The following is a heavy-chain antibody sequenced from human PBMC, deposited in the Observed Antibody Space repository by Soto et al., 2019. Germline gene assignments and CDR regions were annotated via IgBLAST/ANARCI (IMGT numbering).Heavy chain of an antibody. CDR2: VYYSGTT. CDR1: GGSVSNKTYY. CDR3: ARTTAVPNTLRSRYFFDY. V-gene: IGHV4-61*01. Sequence: SETLSLTCSVSGGSVSNKTYYWSWIRQPPGKRLEWTGYVYYSGTTNYNPSLKSRVTISVDLSKNQFSLRLSSVTTADTALYYCARTTAVPNTLRSRYFFDYWGQGTLVTVSS. D-gene: IGHD4-17*01. J-gene: IGHJ4*02.